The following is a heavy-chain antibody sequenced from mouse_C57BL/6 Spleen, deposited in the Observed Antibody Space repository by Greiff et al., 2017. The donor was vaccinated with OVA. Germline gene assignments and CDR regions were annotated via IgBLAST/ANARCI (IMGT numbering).Heavy chain of an antibody. V-gene: IGHV1-54*01. J-gene: IGHJ2*01. CDR3: AGEGLLWGY. CDR1: GYAFTNYL. Sequence: VKLQEPGAELVRLGTSVKVSCKASGYAFTNYLIHWVKQRPGQGLEWIGVFNPGSGGTNYNEKFKGKATLTADRTSSTAYVQLSSLTSEGAAVYYCAGEGLLWGYWGQGATLTVTS. D-gene: IGHD2-10*01. CDR2: FNPGSGGT.